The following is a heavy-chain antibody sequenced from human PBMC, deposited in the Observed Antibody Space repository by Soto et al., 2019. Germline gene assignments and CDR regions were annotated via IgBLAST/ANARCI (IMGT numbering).Heavy chain of an antibody. CDR2: IYPGDSDA. J-gene: IGHJ4*02. CDR3: ARQIYDSDTGPNFQYYFDS. D-gene: IGHD3-22*01. Sequence: GESLKISCKGSGYTFSKYWIGWVRQTPGKGLEWMGMIYPGDSDARYSPSFEGQVTFSVDKSINTAYLQWNSLRASDTAMYYCARQIYDSDTGPNFQYYFDSWGQGTPVTVSS. CDR1: GYTFSKYW. V-gene: IGHV5-51*01.